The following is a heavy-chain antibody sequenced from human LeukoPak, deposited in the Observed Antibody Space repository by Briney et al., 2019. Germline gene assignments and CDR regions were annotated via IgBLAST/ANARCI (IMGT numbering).Heavy chain of an antibody. J-gene: IGHJ4*02. CDR2: ISGSGGST. D-gene: IGHD6-19*01. CDR3: AKDPPYSSGWYLDY. Sequence: GGTLRLSCAASGFTFSSYGMSWVRQAPGKGLEWVSAISGSGGSTYYADPVKGRFTISRDNSKNTLYLQMNSLRAEDTAVYYCAKDPPYSSGWYLDYWGQGTLVTVSS. CDR1: GFTFSSYG. V-gene: IGHV3-23*01.